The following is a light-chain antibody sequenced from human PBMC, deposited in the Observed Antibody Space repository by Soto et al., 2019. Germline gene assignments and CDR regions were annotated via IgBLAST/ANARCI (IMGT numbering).Light chain of an antibody. CDR3: DSYTSSRAYV. J-gene: IGLJ1*01. CDR2: EVS. V-gene: IGLV2-14*01. CDR1: SGDVGDNDY. Sequence: QSVLTQPASVSGSPGQSITISCTGTSGDVGDNDYVSWYQQHPGKAPKLIIYEVSNRPSGVSNRFSGSKSGNTASLTISGLQPEDEADYYCDSYTSSRAYVFGIGTKVTVL.